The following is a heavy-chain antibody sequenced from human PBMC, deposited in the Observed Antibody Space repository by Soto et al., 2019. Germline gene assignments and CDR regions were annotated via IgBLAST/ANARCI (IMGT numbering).Heavy chain of an antibody. V-gene: IGHV4-59*01. J-gene: IGHJ6*02. CDR3: ARGYYDSSGYYYPGDYYGMDV. CDR2: IYYSGST. Sequence: SETLSLTCTVSGGSISSYYWSWIRQPPGKGLEWIGYIYYSGSTNYNPSLKSRVTISVDTSKNQFSLKLSSVTAADTAVYYCARGYYDSSGYYYPGDYYGMDVWGQGTTVTVSS. D-gene: IGHD3-22*01. CDR1: GGSISSYY.